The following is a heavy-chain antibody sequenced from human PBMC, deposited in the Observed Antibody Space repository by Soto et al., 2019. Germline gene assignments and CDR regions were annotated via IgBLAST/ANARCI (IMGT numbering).Heavy chain of an antibody. CDR2: LYSFGGT. CDR1: GLDISQIY. CDR3: ARDKDFGDYAFDY. V-gene: IGHV3-53*01. D-gene: IGHD4-17*01. J-gene: IGHJ4*02. Sequence: GGSLRLSCAVSGLDISQIYMSWVRRAPGRGLEWVAGLYSFGGTYYAESVEGRFTISRDNSKNTLFLQMYTLKVEDTAVYYCARDKDFGDYAFDYWGQGSLVTVSS.